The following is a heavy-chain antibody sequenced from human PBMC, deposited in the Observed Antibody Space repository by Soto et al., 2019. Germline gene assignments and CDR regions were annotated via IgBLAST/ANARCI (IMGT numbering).Heavy chain of an antibody. Sequence: SETLSLTCAVSGGTFSGYYWLWIRQPPGKGLEWIGEINHSGSTNYNPSLKKRVTISVDTSKNQFSLKLISVTAADTTVYYCARGLVYYVSFFCYGNNRDVFDYWARGTLVTVS. CDR3: ARGLVYYVSFFCYGNNRDVFDY. CDR1: GGTFSGYY. CDR2: INHSGST. V-gene: IGHV4-34*01. D-gene: IGHD3-22*01. J-gene: IGHJ4*02.